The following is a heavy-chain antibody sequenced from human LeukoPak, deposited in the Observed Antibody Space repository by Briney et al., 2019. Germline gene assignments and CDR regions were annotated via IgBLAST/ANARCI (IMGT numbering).Heavy chain of an antibody. V-gene: IGHV4-34*01. CDR2: VNYSGKT. J-gene: IGHJ3*01. Sequence: PSETLSLTCAVYGGSFSGYYWSWFRLPPGKGLEWIGEVNYSGKTSYSPSLKSRVIISIDTSKNQFSLNLNSVTAADTAVYYCASLNAYCSSPACHPNAFDFWGQGTMVTVSS. CDR3: ASLNAYCSSPACHPNAFDF. CDR1: GGSFSGYY. D-gene: IGHD2-2*01.